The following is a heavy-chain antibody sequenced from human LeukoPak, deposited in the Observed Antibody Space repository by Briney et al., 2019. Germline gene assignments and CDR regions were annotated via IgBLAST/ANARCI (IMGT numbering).Heavy chain of an antibody. J-gene: IGHJ6*03. CDR1: GYTFTSYN. D-gene: IGHD1-26*01. CDR3: ARGMGARLYYYYMDV. V-gene: IGHV1-8*01. CDR2: MNPNSGNT. Sequence: ASVKVSCKASGYTFTSYNINWVRQATGQGLEWMGWMNPNSGNTGYAQKFQGRVTMTRNTSISTAYMELSSLRSEDTAVYYCARGMGARLYYYYMDVWGKGTTVTVSS.